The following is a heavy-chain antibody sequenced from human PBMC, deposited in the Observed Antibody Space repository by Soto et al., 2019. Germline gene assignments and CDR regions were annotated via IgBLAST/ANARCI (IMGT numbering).Heavy chain of an antibody. J-gene: IGHJ3*02. CDR1: GFTFRSYW. D-gene: IGHD2-2*01. CDR3: ARGLVVPAGDALDI. Sequence: VQLVESGGGLVQPGGSLRLSFAASGFTFRSYWMHWVRQAPGKGLVWVSRINGGGSSTSYADSVKGRFTISSDNAKNTVYLQMTIPKAEGQAVYYCARGLVVPAGDALDIWGQGTRVTVSS. V-gene: IGHV3-74*01. CDR2: INGGGSST.